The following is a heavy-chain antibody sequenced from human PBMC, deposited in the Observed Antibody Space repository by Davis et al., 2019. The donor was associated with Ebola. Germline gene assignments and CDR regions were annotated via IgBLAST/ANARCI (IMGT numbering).Heavy chain of an antibody. V-gene: IGHV3-21*04. D-gene: IGHD1-26*01. CDR1: GFTFSSYS. CDR3: ARHRQMERGWFDP. CDR2: ISSSSSYI. Sequence: PGGSLRLSCAASGFTFSSYSMNWVRQAPGKGLEWVSSISSSSSYIYYADSVKGRFTISRDNAKNSLYLQMNSLRAEDTAVYYCARHRQMERGWFDPWGQGTLVTVSS. J-gene: IGHJ5*02.